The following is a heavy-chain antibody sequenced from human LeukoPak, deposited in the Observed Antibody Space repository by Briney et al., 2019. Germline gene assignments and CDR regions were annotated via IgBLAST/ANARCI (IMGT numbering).Heavy chain of an antibody. CDR3: ARVDYDSSGYYYYYYGMDV. J-gene: IGHJ6*02. CDR1: GGTFSSYA. Sequence: SVKVSCKASGGTFSSYAISWVRQAPGQGLEWMGGIIPIFGTANYAQKFQGRVTITADESTSTAYMELSSLRSEDTAVNYCARVDYDSSGYYYYYYGMDVWGQGTTVTVSS. CDR2: IIPIFGTA. V-gene: IGHV1-69*13. D-gene: IGHD3-22*01.